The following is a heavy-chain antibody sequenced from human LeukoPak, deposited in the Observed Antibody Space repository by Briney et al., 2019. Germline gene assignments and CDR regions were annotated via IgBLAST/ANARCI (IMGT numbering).Heavy chain of an antibody. CDR3: ARELLAAAGFFDY. CDR1: GGSISSGGYY. CDR2: IYYSGST. V-gene: IGHV4-31*03. D-gene: IGHD6-13*01. Sequence: KASETLSLTCTVSGGSISSGGYYWSWIRQHPGKGLEWIGYIYYSGSTYYNPSLKSRVTISVDTSKNQFSLKLSSVTAADTAVYYCARELLAAAGFFDYWGQGTLVTVSS. J-gene: IGHJ4*02.